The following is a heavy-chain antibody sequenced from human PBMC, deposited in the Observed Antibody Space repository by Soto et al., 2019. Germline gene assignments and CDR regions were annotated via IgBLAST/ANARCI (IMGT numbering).Heavy chain of an antibody. V-gene: IGHV1-69*01. CDR3: AKDRRADWESYYYYAMDV. Sequence: QVQLVQSGAEVKNPGSSVRVSCKTSGFTFNVYGIHWVRQAPGQGLEWMGGLIPIYGTANYAQKFQGRVTITADASTRTAYMELSSLRSEDTAVYYCAKDRRADWESYYYYAMDVWGQGTTVTVSS. J-gene: IGHJ6*02. CDR2: LIPIYGTA. CDR1: GFTFNVYG. D-gene: IGHD1-26*01.